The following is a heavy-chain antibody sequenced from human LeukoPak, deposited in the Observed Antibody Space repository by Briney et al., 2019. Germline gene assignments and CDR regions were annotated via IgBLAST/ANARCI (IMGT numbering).Heavy chain of an antibody. CDR3: ARSIAVTLPDY. CDR1: GFTFSNDG. CDR2: ISSNSLFK. Sequence: GGSLRLSCAASGFTFSNDGMHWVRQAPGKGLEWVSAISSNSLFKKYADSVKGRFTISRDNAKNSLYLQMNSLRAEDTAVYYCARSIAVTLPDYWGQGTLVTVSS. J-gene: IGHJ4*02. V-gene: IGHV3-21*01. D-gene: IGHD6-19*01.